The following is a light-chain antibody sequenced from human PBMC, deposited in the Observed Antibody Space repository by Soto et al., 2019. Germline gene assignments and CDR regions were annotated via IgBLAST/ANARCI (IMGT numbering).Light chain of an antibody. Sequence: EIVLTQSPGTLSLSPGERATLSCRASQSVSSNYLAWYQQKPGQAPRLLIYGASSSVTGIPDRFSGSGSGTVFTLTISRLVPEDFAVYYCQQYGSSHPLFTFGPGTKVDF. V-gene: IGKV3-20*01. J-gene: IGKJ3*01. CDR3: QQYGSSHPLFT. CDR1: QSVSSNY. CDR2: GAS.